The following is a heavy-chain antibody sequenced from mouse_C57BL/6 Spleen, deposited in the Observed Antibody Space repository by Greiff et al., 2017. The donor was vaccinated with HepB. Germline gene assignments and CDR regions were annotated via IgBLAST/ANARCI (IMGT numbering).Heavy chain of an antibody. CDR1: GYTFTDYY. J-gene: IGHJ3*01. D-gene: IGHD2-3*01. V-gene: IGHV1-19*01. CDR3: ARPHDGYSAWFAY. Sequence: EVQLQQSGPVLVKPGASVKMSCKASGYTFTDYYMNWVKQSHGKSLEWIGVINPYNGGTSYNQKFKGKATLTVDKSSSTAYMELNSLTSEDSAVYYGARPHDGYSAWFAYWGQGTLVTVSA. CDR2: INPYNGGT.